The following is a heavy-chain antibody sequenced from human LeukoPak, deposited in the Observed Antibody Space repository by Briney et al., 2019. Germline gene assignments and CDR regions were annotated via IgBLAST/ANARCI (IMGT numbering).Heavy chain of an antibody. Sequence: GGSLRLSCAASGFSFRDHATNWVRQAPGQGLEWVSSLSETGETTDYADSVKGRFTISGDNSNNILYLQMNSLRSDDTAVYYCAKQWLVGIWGQGTLVTVTS. D-gene: IGHD6-19*01. J-gene: IGHJ4*02. CDR1: GFSFRDHA. V-gene: IGHV3-23*01. CDR2: LSETGETT. CDR3: AKQWLVGI.